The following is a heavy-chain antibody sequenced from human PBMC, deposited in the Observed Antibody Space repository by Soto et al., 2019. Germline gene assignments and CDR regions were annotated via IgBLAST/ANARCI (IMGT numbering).Heavy chain of an antibody. CDR2: ISPNGDST. V-gene: IGHV3-23*01. CDR1: GFTFNNYA. J-gene: IGHJ3*01. D-gene: IGHD2-8*01. Sequence: EVQLLESGGGLVQPGGSLRLACAASGFTFNNYAMNWVRQAPGRGLEWVSIISPNGDSTYYADSVKGRFTISRDNSQHTVFLQMTSLSAEDTAIYFCAKVRLTDYLRYAPHLWGQGTLFTVSS. CDR3: AKVRLTDYLRYAPHL.